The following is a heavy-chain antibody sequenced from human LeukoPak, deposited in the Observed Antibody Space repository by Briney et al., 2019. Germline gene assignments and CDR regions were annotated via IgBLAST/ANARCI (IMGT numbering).Heavy chain of an antibody. CDR1: GFTFSIYA. Sequence: PGWSLRLSCAASGFTFSIYAMNWVRQVPGKGLEWVSSISANGGETHYADSVKGRFTISRDNSKNTLYLQINNPRVEDTAVYYCAKRYYDFPLDYWGQGTLVTVSS. D-gene: IGHD3-3*01. J-gene: IGHJ4*02. CDR3: AKRYYDFPLDY. CDR2: ISANGGET. V-gene: IGHV3-23*01.